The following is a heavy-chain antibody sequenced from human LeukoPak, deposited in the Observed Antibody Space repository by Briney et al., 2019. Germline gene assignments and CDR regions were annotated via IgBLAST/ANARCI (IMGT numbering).Heavy chain of an antibody. J-gene: IGHJ4*02. CDR3: TRYSDGSSSDYFDY. CDR2: INPSGGSA. V-gene: IGHV1-46*04. Sequence: GASVKVSCKASGYTFTSYYIHWVRQAPGQGLEWMGIINPSGGSATYAQKLQGRVTMTRDMSTSTVHMELSSLRSEDTAVYYCTRYSDGSSSDYFDYWGQGTLDTVSS. D-gene: IGHD6-6*01. CDR1: GYTFTSYY.